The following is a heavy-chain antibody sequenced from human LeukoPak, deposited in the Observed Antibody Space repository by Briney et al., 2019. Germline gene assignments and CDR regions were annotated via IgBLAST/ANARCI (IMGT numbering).Heavy chain of an antibody. CDR2: IHYSGST. Sequence: SETLSLTCTVSHVSISTYYWSWIRQPPGKGLEWMGYIHYSGSTNYNPSLKSRVTISVDTSKKQLSLMLRSVTAADTAVYYCARDIYGSGHGWFDTWGQGRLVTVSS. J-gene: IGHJ5*02. D-gene: IGHD3-10*01. CDR1: HVSISTYY. CDR3: ARDIYGSGHGWFDT. V-gene: IGHV4-59*01.